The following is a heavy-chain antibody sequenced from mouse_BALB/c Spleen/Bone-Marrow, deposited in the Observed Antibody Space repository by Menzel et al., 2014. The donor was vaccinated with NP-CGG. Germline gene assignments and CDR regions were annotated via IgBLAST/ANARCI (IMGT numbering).Heavy chain of an antibody. V-gene: IGHV14-3*02. Sequence: EVMLVESGAELVKPGASVKLSCTASGFNIKDTYMHWVRQRPEQGLEWIGRTDPANGNTKYDPKFQGKATITADTSSNTAYLQLSSLTSEDTAVYYCARGGTTATWYFDVWGAGTTVTVSS. D-gene: IGHD1-2*01. J-gene: IGHJ1*01. CDR2: TDPANGNT. CDR1: GFNIKDTY. CDR3: ARGGTTATWYFDV.